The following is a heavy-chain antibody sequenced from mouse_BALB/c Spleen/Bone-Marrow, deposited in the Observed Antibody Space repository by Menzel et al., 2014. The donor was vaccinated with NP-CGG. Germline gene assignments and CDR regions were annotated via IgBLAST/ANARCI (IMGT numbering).Heavy chain of an antibody. Sequence: VQLQQSGAELVRPGTSVKVSCKASGYAFTNYLIEWVKQRPGQGLEWIGVINPGSGGTNYNEKFKDKATLTADESSSTASMQLSSLTSDDSAVYFCSRQTATFFDYWGQGTTLTVSS. D-gene: IGHD1-2*01. CDR3: SRQTATFFDY. CDR1: GYAFTNYL. V-gene: IGHV1-54*03. CDR2: INPGSGGT. J-gene: IGHJ2*01.